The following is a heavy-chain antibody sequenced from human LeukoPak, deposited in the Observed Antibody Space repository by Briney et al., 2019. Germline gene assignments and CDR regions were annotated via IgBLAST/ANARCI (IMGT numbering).Heavy chain of an antibody. Sequence: SETLSLTCTVSGGSISSYYWSWIRQPPGKGLEWIGYMYYSGSTNYNPSLKSRVTISVDTSKNQFSLKLSSVTAADTAVYYCARGIAVAGTKGFDYWGQGTLVTVSS. CDR2: MYYSGST. V-gene: IGHV4-59*01. CDR3: ARGIAVAGTKGFDY. CDR1: GGSISSYY. J-gene: IGHJ4*02. D-gene: IGHD6-19*01.